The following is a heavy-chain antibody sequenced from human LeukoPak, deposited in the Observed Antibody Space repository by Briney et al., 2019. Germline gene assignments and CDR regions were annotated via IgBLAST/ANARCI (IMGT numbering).Heavy chain of an antibody. Sequence: SETLSLTCAVYGGSFSGYYWSWIRQPPGKGLEWIGEINHSGSTNYNPSLKSRVTISVDTSKNQFSLKLSSVTAAGTAVYYCASTSLYSSSWYFGYWGQGTLVTVSS. D-gene: IGHD6-13*01. CDR3: ASTSLYSSSWYFGY. CDR2: INHSGST. V-gene: IGHV4-34*01. CDR1: GGSFSGYY. J-gene: IGHJ4*02.